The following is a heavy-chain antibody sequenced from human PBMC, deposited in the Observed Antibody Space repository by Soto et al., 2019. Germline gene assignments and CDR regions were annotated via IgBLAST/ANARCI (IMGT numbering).Heavy chain of an antibody. Sequence: EVQLVESGGGLVKPGGSLRLSCAASGFTFSSYSMNWVRQAPGKGLEWVSSISSSSSYIYYADSVKGRFTISRDNAKNALYLQMNSLRAGDTAVYYCARDSSHDYGSGSYSSTDYYYYGMDVWGQGTTVTVSS. CDR1: GFTFSSYS. V-gene: IGHV3-21*01. CDR3: ARDSSHDYGSGSYSSTDYYYYGMDV. D-gene: IGHD3-10*01. CDR2: ISSSSSYI. J-gene: IGHJ6*02.